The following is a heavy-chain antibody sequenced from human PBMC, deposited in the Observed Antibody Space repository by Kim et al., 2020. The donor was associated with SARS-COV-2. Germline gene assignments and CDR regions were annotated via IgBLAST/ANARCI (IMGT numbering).Heavy chain of an antibody. D-gene: IGHD6-13*01. Sequence: GGSLRLSCAASGFTFSRFGMHWVRQAPGKGLEWVAVIWYDGSEKYYADSVKGRFTISRDNSKNTMFLQMNSLRVEDTAVYYCAMLRAAEGYFDYWGQGSLVTVSS. CDR2: IWYDGSEK. J-gene: IGHJ4*02. CDR3: AMLRAAEGYFDY. CDR1: GFTFSRFG. V-gene: IGHV3-33*01.